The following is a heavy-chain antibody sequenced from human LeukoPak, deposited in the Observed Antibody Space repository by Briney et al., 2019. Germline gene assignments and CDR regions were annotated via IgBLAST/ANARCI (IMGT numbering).Heavy chain of an antibody. J-gene: IGHJ6*04. CDR2: IIPIFETT. CDR1: GGYFRGHA. D-gene: IGHD3-10*01. Sequence: SVKVSCKASGGYFRGHAFSWVRQAPGQGLEWMGGIIPIFETTSYAHKFQGRVTITADESTTTVYMELTSLTSEDTAVYYCARQDYGSGSDLEDYYYNYMDVWGKGTTVTVSS. V-gene: IGHV1-69*13. CDR3: ARQDYGSGSDLEDYYYNYMDV.